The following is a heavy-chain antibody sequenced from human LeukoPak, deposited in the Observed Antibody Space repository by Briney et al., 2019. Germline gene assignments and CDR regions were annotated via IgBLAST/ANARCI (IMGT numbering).Heavy chain of an antibody. CDR3: ARGPAAIHP. Sequence: SETLSLTCAVYAYPLTNHYWIWIRQPPGKGLEWIGEINHSGGTNYNPSLKSRVTISVDTSKNQFFLKLTSVTAADTAVYYCARGPAAIHPWGQGTLVTVSS. V-gene: IGHV4-34*01. J-gene: IGHJ5*02. CDR2: INHSGGT. CDR1: AYPLTNHY. D-gene: IGHD2-2*01.